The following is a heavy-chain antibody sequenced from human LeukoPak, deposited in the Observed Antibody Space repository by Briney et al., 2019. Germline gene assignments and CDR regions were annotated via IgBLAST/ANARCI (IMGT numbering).Heavy chain of an antibody. J-gene: IGHJ4*02. CDR3: VKRLHSGYYFDY. CDR2: IYSGGST. V-gene: IGHV3-66*01. Sequence: GGSLRLSCAASGFTVSSNYMSWVRQAPGKGLEWVSVIYSGGSTYYADSVKGRFTISRDNSRNTLYLQMSSLRAEDTAVYYCVKRLHSGYYFDYWGQGTLVTVSS. CDR1: GFTVSSNY. D-gene: IGHD5-12*01.